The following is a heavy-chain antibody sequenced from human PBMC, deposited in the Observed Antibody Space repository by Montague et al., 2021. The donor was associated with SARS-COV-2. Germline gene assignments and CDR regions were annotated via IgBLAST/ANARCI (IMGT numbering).Heavy chain of an antibody. J-gene: IGHJ4*02. CDR3: ARSLFSSGSF. V-gene: IGHV3-7*01. CDR1: GFTFSNYW. CDR2: IKPDGSGQ. Sequence: SLRLSCAASGFTFSNYWMNWARQAPGKGLEWVASIKPDGSGQNYVGSVKGRFTISRDNAKKSLYLQMNSLRVDDMAVYYCARSLFSSGSFWGQGTLVTVSS. D-gene: IGHD3-10*01.